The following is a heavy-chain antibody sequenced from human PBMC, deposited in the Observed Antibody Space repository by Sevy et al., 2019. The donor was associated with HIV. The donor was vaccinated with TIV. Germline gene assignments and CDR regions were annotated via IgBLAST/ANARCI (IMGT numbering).Heavy chain of an antibody. Sequence: GGSLRLSCAASGFTFSSYEMNWVRQAPGKGLEWVSYISNSGTTISYSDSVMGRFSISRDNARNSLYLQMNSLRAEDTAVYYCAGDLPPSATTVAHFDYWGQGTLVTVSS. V-gene: IGHV3-48*03. CDR1: GFTFSSYE. CDR2: ISNSGTTI. D-gene: IGHD4-17*01. J-gene: IGHJ4*02. CDR3: AGDLPPSATTVAHFDY.